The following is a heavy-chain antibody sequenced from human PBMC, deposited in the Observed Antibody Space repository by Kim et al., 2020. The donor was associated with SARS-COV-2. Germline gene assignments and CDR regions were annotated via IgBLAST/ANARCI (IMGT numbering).Heavy chain of an antibody. CDR3: ARDTSYSYDFWSGSHTGYYYYGMDV. D-gene: IGHD3-3*01. V-gene: IGHV4-59*01. J-gene: IGHJ6*02. CDR2: IYYSGST. Sequence: SETLSLTCTVSGGSISSYYWSWIRQPPGKGLEWIGYIYYSGSTNYNPSLKSRVTISVDTSKNQFSPKLSSVTAADTAVYYCARDTSYSYDFWSGSHTGYYYYGMDVWGQGTTVTVSS. CDR1: GGSISSYY.